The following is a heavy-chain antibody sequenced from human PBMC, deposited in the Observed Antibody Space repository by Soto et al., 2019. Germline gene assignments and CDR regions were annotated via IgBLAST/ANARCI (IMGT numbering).Heavy chain of an antibody. Sequence: GGSLRLSCAASGFTLSSYGMNWVRQAPGKGLEWVSYISSSSSTTYYADSVKGRFTISRDSAKNSLYLQMNSLRAEDTAVYYCAREGDSSGWYNWFDPWGQGTLVTVSS. J-gene: IGHJ5*02. CDR3: AREGDSSGWYNWFDP. CDR2: ISSSSSTT. D-gene: IGHD3-22*01. CDR1: GFTLSSYG. V-gene: IGHV3-48*01.